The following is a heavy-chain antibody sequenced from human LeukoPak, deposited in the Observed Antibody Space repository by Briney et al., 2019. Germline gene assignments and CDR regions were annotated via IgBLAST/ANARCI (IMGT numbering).Heavy chain of an antibody. J-gene: IGHJ4*02. CDR2: ISYDGSNK. D-gene: IGHD1-26*01. Sequence: GGSLRLSCAASGFTFSSYAMHWVRQAPGKGLEWVAVISYDGSNKYYADSVKGRFTISRDNSKNTLYLQMNSLRAEDTAVYYCARGRPWELPYFDYWGQGTLVTVSS. V-gene: IGHV3-30-3*01. CDR1: GFTFSSYA. CDR3: ARGRPWELPYFDY.